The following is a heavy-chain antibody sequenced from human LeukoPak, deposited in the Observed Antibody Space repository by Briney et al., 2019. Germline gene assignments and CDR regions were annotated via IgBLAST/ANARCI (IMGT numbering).Heavy chain of an antibody. CDR1: GFTXTSSA. CDR3: GADSMPRGVFSYAFDI. J-gene: IGHJ3*02. Sequence: GTSVKVSCKASGFTXTSSAVQWVRQARGQRLEWIGWIVVGSGDTNSAQKFQERVTITRDMSTRTAYMELSSLRSEDTAVYYCGADSMPRGVFSYAFDIWGQGTMVTVSS. D-gene: IGHD3-10*01. V-gene: IGHV1-58*01. CDR2: IVVGSGDT.